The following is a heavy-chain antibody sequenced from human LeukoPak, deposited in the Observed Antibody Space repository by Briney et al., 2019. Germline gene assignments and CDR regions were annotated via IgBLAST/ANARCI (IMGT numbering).Heavy chain of an antibody. Sequence: ASVKVSCEASGYTFTGYYMHWVRQAPGQGLEWMGWINPNSGGTNYAQKFQGRVTMTRDTSISTAYMELSRLRSDDTAVYYCARGGLVITQVIDYWGQGTLVTVSS. V-gene: IGHV1-2*02. J-gene: IGHJ4*02. D-gene: IGHD3-22*01. CDR2: INPNSGGT. CDR3: ARGGLVITQVIDY. CDR1: GYTFTGYY.